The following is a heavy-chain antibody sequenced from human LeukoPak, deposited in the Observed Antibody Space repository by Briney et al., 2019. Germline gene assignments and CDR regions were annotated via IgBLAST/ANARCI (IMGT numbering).Heavy chain of an antibody. J-gene: IGHJ4*02. V-gene: IGHV4-59*01. Sequence: SETLSLTCTVSGDSISNYYWSWIRQPPGKGLEWIGYIFYSGSTNYNPSLKSRVTISVDTSKKQFPLKLSSVTPADTAVYYCARSRFLEWLLYFDYWGQGTLVTVSS. D-gene: IGHD3-3*01. CDR2: IFYSGST. CDR1: GDSISNYY. CDR3: ARSRFLEWLLYFDY.